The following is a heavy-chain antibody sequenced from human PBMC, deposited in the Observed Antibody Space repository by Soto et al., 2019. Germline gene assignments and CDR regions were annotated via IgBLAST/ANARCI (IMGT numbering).Heavy chain of an antibody. V-gene: IGHV3-48*02. D-gene: IGHD2-8*01. Sequence: SAVSLRLSCAASGFAFSTYSINWVRQAPGKGLEWFSYITSDSSTISYADSVKGRFTVSRDNAKNSLYLQMNSLRDEDTAVYYCARVGRGVYGMDVWGQGTSVTVSS. CDR1: GFAFSTYS. CDR3: ARVGRGVYGMDV. CDR2: ITSDSSTI. J-gene: IGHJ6*02.